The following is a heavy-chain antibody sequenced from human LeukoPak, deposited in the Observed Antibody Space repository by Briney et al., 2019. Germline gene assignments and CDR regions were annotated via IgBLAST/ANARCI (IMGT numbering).Heavy chain of an antibody. CDR2: ISGSGGST. Sequence: GGSLRLSCAASGFTFSSYAMSWVRQAPGKLLEWVSAISGSGGSTYYADSVKGRFTISRDNSKNTLYLQMNSLRAEDTAVYYCAPYGDYEVDYWGQGTLVTVSS. J-gene: IGHJ4*02. CDR1: GFTFSSYA. CDR3: APYGDYEVDY. V-gene: IGHV3-23*01. D-gene: IGHD4-17*01.